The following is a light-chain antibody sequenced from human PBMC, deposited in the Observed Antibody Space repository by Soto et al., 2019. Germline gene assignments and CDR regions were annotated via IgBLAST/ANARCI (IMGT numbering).Light chain of an antibody. V-gene: IGKV1-39*01. CDR1: QTIDSY. J-gene: IGKJ1*01. CDR3: QQSYTTPPT. CDR2: AAS. Sequence: DIQMTQSPSSLSASVGDRVTITCRASQTIDSYLNWFQQKPGKAPKLLIYAASSLQSGVPSRFSGSGSGADFTLTISSLQPGDFATYYCQQSYTTPPTFGQGTKVEIK.